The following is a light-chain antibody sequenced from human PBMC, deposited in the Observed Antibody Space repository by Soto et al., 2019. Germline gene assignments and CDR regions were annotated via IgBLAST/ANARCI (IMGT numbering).Light chain of an antibody. CDR1: SGHSRYA. V-gene: IGLV4-69*01. J-gene: IGLJ2*01. CDR3: QTWGTGILVV. CDR2: VNTDGSH. Sequence: QLVLTQSPSASASLGASVKLTCTLSSGHSRYAIAWHQQQPEKGPRYLMKVNTDGSHILGDGIPDRFSGSSSGAERYLTISSLQSEDEADYYCQTWGTGILVVFGGGTQLTVL.